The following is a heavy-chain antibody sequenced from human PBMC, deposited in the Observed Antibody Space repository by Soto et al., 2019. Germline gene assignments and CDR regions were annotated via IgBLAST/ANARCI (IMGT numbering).Heavy chain of an antibody. CDR1: GFTFSSYG. J-gene: IGHJ6*02. CDR2: ISYDGSNK. CDR3: AKWGYCSGGSCYLVRKADYYYGMDL. Sequence: ESVGGVVQPGRSLRLSCAASGFTFSSYGMHWVRQAPGKGLEWVAVISYDGSNKYYADSVKGRFTISRDNSKNTLYLQMNSLRAEDTAVYYCAKWGYCSGGSCYLVRKADYYYGMDLWGQGTTVTVSS. V-gene: IGHV3-30*18. D-gene: IGHD2-15*01.